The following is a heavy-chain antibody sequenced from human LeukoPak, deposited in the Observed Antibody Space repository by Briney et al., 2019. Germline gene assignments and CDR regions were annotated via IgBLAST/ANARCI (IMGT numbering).Heavy chain of an antibody. J-gene: IGHJ4*02. D-gene: IGHD5-24*01. CDR1: GFTFSSYS. V-gene: IGHV3-21*04. CDR3: ATWGRRDGYNFGY. CDR2: ISSSSSYI. Sequence: PGGSLRLSCAASGFTFSSYSMNWVRQAPGKGLEWVSSISSSSSYIYYADSVKGRFTISRDNAKNSLYLQMNSLRAEDTAVYYCATWGRRDGYNFGYWGQGTLVTVSS.